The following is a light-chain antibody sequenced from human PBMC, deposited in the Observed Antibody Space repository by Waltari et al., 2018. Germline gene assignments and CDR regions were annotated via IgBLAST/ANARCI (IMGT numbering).Light chain of an antibody. J-gene: IGLJ1*01. Sequence: SVLTQPPSVSGAPGERVTISCTGSSSNIGAGYEVHWYQQVPGTAPKLLIYGNTNRPSGVPDRVSGSKSGTSASLAITGLQAEDESDYYCQSYDSSGHYVFGSGTKVTVL. V-gene: IGLV1-40*01. CDR2: GNT. CDR3: QSYDSSGHYV. CDR1: SSNIGAGYE.